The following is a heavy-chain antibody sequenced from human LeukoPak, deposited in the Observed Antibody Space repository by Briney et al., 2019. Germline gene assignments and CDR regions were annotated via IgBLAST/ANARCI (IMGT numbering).Heavy chain of an antibody. D-gene: IGHD3-22*01. J-gene: IGHJ4*02. CDR2: FDPEDGET. V-gene: IGHV1-24*01. Sequence: ASVKVSCKVSGYTLTELSMHWVRQAPGKGLEWMGGFDPEDGETIYAQKFQGRVTMTEDTSTDTAYMELSSLRSEDTAVYYSAGVPFDYDSSGYYYWGQGTLVTVSS. CDR1: GYTLTELS. CDR3: AGVPFDYDSSGYYY.